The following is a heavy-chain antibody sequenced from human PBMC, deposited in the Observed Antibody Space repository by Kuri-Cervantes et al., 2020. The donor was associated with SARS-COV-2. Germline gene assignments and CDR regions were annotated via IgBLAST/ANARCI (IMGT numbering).Heavy chain of an antibody. CDR1: GFTFSSYA. Sequence: GESLKISCAASGFTFSSYAMHWVRQAPGKGLEWVAVISYDGSNKYYADSVKGRFTISRDNSKNTLYLQTNSLRAEDTAVYYCAKDTDYTHDYWGQGTLVTVSS. CDR3: AKDTDYTHDY. J-gene: IGHJ4*02. CDR2: ISYDGSNK. V-gene: IGHV3-30-3*01. D-gene: IGHD4-11*01.